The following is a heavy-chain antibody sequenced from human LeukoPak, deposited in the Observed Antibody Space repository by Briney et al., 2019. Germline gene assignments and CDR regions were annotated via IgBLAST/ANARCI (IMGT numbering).Heavy chain of an antibody. J-gene: IGHJ4*02. CDR2: IKQDGSEK. CDR3: ARASKLRLGGLWHKYFDY. Sequence: GGSLRLSRAASGFTFSNYWMSWVRQAPGKGLEWVANIKQDGSEKYYVDSVKGRFTISRDNAKNSLYLQMISLRAEDTAVFYCARASKLRLGGLWHKYFDYWGQGTLVTVSS. D-gene: IGHD3-16*01. CDR1: GFTFSNYW. V-gene: IGHV3-7*01.